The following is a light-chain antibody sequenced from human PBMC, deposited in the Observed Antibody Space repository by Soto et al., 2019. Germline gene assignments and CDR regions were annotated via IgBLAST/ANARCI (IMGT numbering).Light chain of an antibody. V-gene: IGKV1-9*01. CDR1: QGVGNY. CDR3: QQSYSLSYT. Sequence: DIQLTQSPSFLSASVGDRVTITCRASQGVGNYLAWYQQRPGKAPNLLIYDASTLHSGVPSRFSGSGSGTEFTLTISSLQPEDFATYYCQQSYSLSYTFGQGTKLEIK. CDR2: DAS. J-gene: IGKJ2*01.